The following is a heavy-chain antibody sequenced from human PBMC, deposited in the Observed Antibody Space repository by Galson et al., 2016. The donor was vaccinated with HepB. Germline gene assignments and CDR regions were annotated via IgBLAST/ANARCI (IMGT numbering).Heavy chain of an antibody. D-gene: IGHD1-1*01. J-gene: IGHJ3*02. CDR3: ARDQLAQGALDI. CDR1: GGTFDNYA. CDR2: IIPVMSTS. Sequence: SVKVSCKASGGTFDNYAISWVRQAPGQGLEWMGGIIPVMSTSYYAQKFQDRVTIMADESTSTAYMELSGLRSEDTAVYYCARDQLAQGALDIWGQGTMVSVSS. V-gene: IGHV1-69*13.